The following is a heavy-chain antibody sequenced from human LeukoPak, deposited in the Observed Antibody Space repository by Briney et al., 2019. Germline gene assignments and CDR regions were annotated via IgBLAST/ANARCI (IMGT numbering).Heavy chain of an antibody. CDR2: IHYSGST. CDR3: ARGGWNKFDY. D-gene: IGHD2-15*01. Sequence: SETLSLTCTVSGGSISTTNYYWGWIRQPPGKGLAWIASIHYSGSTYYNPSLKSRVTMSVDTSKNQFSLKLSAVTAADTAVYYCARGGWNKFDYWGQGTLVTVSS. J-gene: IGHJ4*02. CDR1: GGSISTTNYY. V-gene: IGHV4-39*01.